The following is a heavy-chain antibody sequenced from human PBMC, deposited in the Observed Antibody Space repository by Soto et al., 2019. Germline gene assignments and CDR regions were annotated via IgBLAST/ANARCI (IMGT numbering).Heavy chain of an antibody. D-gene: IGHD6-6*01. J-gene: IGHJ6*03. CDR1: GYTFTSYG. CDR3: ARANHASRYYYYYYMDV. Sequence: ASVKVSCKASGYTFTSYGISWVRQAPGQGLEWMGWISAYNGNTNYAQKLQGRVTMTTDTSTSTAYMELRSLRSDDTAVYYCARANHASRYYYYYYMDVWGKGTTVTVSS. V-gene: IGHV1-18*01. CDR2: ISAYNGNT.